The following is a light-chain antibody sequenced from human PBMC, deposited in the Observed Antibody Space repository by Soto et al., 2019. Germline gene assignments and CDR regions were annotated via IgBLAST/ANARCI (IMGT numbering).Light chain of an antibody. J-gene: IGKJ4*01. CDR3: QQSFTTPLT. CDR1: QSIGRF. Sequence: DIQMTQSPSSLSASVGDRVTITCRASQSIGRFLNWHQQKPGKAPNVLINVASTLRSGVPSRFSGSGSGTDFNLTINSLQPEDFATYFCQQSFTTPLTFGGGTXV. V-gene: IGKV1-39*01. CDR2: VAS.